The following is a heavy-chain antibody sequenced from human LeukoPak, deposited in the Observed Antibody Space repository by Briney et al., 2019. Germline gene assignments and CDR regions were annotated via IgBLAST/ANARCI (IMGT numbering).Heavy chain of an antibody. D-gene: IGHD2-8*02. V-gene: IGHV3-48*02. J-gene: IGHJ3*01. CDR1: GFTFSSYS. Sequence: AGGSLRLSCAASGFTFSSYSMNWVRQAPGKGLEWVSYISSSSSTIYYADSAKGRFTISRDNAKNSLYLQMNSLRDEDTAVYYCARGKTYHENTGEAFALWGQGTVVVVSS. CDR3: ARGKTYHENTGEAFAL. CDR2: ISSSSSTI.